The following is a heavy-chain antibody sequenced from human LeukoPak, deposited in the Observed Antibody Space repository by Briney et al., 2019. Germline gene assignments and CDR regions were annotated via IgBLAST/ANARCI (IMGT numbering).Heavy chain of an antibody. D-gene: IGHD5-18*01. Sequence: GASVKVSCKVSGYTLTELSMHWVRQAPGKGLEWMGGFDPEDGETIYAQKFQGRVTMTEDTSTDTAYMELSSLRSEDTAVYYCARDYRGYSYGYWYFDLWGRGTLVTVSS. CDR3: ARDYRGYSYGYWYFDL. J-gene: IGHJ2*01. V-gene: IGHV1-24*01. CDR2: FDPEDGET. CDR1: GYTLTELS.